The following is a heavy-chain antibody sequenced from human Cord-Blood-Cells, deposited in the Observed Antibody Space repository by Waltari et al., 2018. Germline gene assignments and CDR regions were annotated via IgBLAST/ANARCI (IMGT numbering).Heavy chain of an antibody. CDR3: ARVLWFGELVNFDY. CDR2: INPNSGGT. D-gene: IGHD3-10*01. Sequence: QVQLVQSGAEVKKPGASVKVSCKASGYTFTGYYMHWVRQAPGQGLEWMGWINPNSGGTNYVQKFQGRVTMTRDTSISTAYMELSRLRSDDTAVYYCARVLWFGELVNFDYWGQGTLVTVSS. J-gene: IGHJ4*02. V-gene: IGHV1-2*02. CDR1: GYTFTGYY.